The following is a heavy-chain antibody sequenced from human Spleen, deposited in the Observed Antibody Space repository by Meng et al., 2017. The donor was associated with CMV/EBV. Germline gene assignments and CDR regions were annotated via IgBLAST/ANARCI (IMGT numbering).Heavy chain of an antibody. J-gene: IGHJ6*02. D-gene: IGHD3-22*01. CDR1: GYTFTSYY. CDR2: INPSGGST. Sequence: ASVKVSCKASGYTFTSYYMPWVRQAPGQGLEWMGIINPSGGSTSYAQKFQGRVTLTRDTSTSTVYMELSSLRSEDTAVYYCARAGPGGYDSSGHRSLYYYYGMDVWGQGTTVTVSS. V-gene: IGHV1-46*01. CDR3: ARAGPGGYDSSGHRSLYYYYGMDV.